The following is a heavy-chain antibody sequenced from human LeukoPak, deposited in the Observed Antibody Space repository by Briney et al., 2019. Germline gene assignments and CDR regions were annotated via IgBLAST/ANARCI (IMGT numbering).Heavy chain of an antibody. CDR2: IFYTGST. V-gene: IGHV4-39*07. J-gene: IGHJ4*02. D-gene: IGHD3-10*01. CDR3: VRGPRMVQGVITTFDY. CDR1: GGSISSSSFY. Sequence: KSSETLSLTCTVSGGSISSSSFYWGWVRQPPGKGLESIGIIFYTGSTYYNPSLKSRVTMSKDTSKNQISLMLRSLIAADTAVYYCVRGPRMVQGVITTFDYWGQGTLVTVSS.